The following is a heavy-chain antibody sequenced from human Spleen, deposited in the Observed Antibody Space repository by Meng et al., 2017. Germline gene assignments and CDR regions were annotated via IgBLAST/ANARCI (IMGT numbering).Heavy chain of an antibody. CDR2: INHSGST. CDR3: ARGPTTMAHDFDY. CDR1: GGSFSDYY. V-gene: IGHV4-34*01. Sequence: QLQQWGAGLLKPSETLPLTCVVSGGSFSDYYWSWIRQPPGKGLEWIGEINHSGSTNYNPSLESRATISVDTSQNNLSLKLSSVTAADSAVYYCARGPTTMAHDFDYWGQGTLVTVSS. J-gene: IGHJ4*02. D-gene: IGHD4-11*01.